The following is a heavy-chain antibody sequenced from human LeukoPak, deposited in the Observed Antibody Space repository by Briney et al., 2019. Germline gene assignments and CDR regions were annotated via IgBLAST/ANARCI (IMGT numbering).Heavy chain of an antibody. V-gene: IGHV7-4-1*02. Sequence: ASVKVSCKASGYNFTDYYMHWVRQAPGQGLEWMGWINTNTGNPTYAQGFTGRFVFSLDTSVSTAYLQISSLKAEDTAVYYCARDVGAVAGTGDYWGQGTLVTVSS. J-gene: IGHJ4*02. D-gene: IGHD6-19*01. CDR1: GYNFTDYY. CDR2: INTNTGNP. CDR3: ARDVGAVAGTGDY.